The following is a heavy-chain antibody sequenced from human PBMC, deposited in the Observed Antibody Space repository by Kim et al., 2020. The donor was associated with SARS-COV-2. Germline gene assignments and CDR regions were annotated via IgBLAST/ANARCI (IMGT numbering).Heavy chain of an antibody. D-gene: IGHD3-9*01. Sequence: KYYADSVKGRFTISRDNSKNTLYLQMNSLRAEDTAVYYCARALSIFHFDYWGQGTLVTVSS. CDR3: ARALSIFHFDY. CDR2: K. V-gene: IGHV3-30*01. J-gene: IGHJ4*02.